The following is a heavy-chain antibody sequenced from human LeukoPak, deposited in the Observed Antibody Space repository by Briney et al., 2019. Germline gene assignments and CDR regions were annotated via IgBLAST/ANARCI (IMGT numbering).Heavy chain of an antibody. Sequence: SETLSLTCAVYGGSFSGYYWSWIRQPPGKGLEWIGEINHSGSTNYNPSLKSRVTISVDTSKNQFSLKLSSVTAADTAVYYCARVVVVAATPSVWFDPWGQGTLVTVSS. CDR2: INHSGST. D-gene: IGHD2-15*01. CDR1: GGSFSGYY. V-gene: IGHV4-34*01. CDR3: ARVVVVAATPSVWFDP. J-gene: IGHJ5*02.